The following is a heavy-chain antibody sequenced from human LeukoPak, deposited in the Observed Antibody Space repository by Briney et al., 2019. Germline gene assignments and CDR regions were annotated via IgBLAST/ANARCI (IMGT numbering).Heavy chain of an antibody. CDR1: GYTFTSYY. V-gene: IGHV1-46*01. CDR3: ARGPPRGGIAAAGTDY. J-gene: IGHJ4*02. CDR2: INPSGGST. Sequence: ASVKVSCKASGYTFTSYYMHWVRQAPGQGLEWMGIINPSGGSTSYAQKFQGRVTMTRDTSTSTVYMELSSLRSEDTAVYYCARGPPRGGIAAAGTDYWGQGTLVTVSS. D-gene: IGHD6-13*01.